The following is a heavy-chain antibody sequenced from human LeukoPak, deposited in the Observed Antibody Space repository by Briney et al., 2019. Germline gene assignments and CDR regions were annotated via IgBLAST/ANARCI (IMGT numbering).Heavy chain of an antibody. CDR2: IYYSGST. D-gene: IGHD2-2*02. CDR1: GASISSSSYY. J-gene: IGHJ5*02. CDR3: AREFGYCSSTSCYKGLQGKNWFDP. V-gene: IGHV4-39*07. Sequence: PSETLSLTCTVSGASISSSSYYWGWIRQPPGKGLEWIGSIYYSGSTYYHPSLKSRVTISVDTSKNQFSLKLSSVTAADTAVYYCAREFGYCSSTSCYKGLQGKNWFDPWGQGTLVTVSS.